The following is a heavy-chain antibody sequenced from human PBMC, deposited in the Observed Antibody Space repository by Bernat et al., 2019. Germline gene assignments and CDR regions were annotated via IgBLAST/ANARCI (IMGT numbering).Heavy chain of an antibody. CDR1: GFTFDDYA. Sequence: EVQLVESGGGLVQPGRSLRLSCAASGFTFDDYAMHWVRQAPGKGLEWVSGISWNSGSIGYADSVKGRFTISRDNSKNTLYLQMNSLRAEDTAVYYCAKDGPDYGGYFDYWGQGTLVTVSS. CDR2: ISWNSGSI. CDR3: AKDGPDYGGYFDY. J-gene: IGHJ4*02. V-gene: IGHV3-9*01. D-gene: IGHD4-23*01.